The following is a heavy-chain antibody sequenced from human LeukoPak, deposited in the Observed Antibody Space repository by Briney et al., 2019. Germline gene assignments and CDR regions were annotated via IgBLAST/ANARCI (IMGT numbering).Heavy chain of an antibody. Sequence: GGSLRLSCAASGFTSSDYYMSWIRQAPGKGLEWVSYISSSGSTIYYADSVKGRFTISRDNAKNSLYLQMNSLRAEDTAVYYCARDNGALWSGYSHFDYWGQGTLVTVSS. J-gene: IGHJ4*02. CDR2: ISSSGSTI. D-gene: IGHD3-3*01. CDR3: ARDNGALWSGYSHFDY. CDR1: GFTSSDYY. V-gene: IGHV3-11*01.